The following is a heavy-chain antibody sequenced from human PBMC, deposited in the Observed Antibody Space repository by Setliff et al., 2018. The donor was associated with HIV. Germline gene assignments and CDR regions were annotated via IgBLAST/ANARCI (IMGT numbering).Heavy chain of an antibody. V-gene: IGHV4-30-4*08. D-gene: IGHD4-17*01. J-gene: IGHJ5*02. CDR3: ARASLNYGGNSGWFDP. Sequence: SETLSLTCTVSGGSISSGDYYWSWIRQPPGKGLEWIGYIYYSGSTYYNPSLKSRVTISVDTPKSQFSLKLSSVTAADTAVYYCARASLNYGGNSGWFDPWGQGTLVTVSS. CDR1: GGSISSGDYY. CDR2: IYYSGST.